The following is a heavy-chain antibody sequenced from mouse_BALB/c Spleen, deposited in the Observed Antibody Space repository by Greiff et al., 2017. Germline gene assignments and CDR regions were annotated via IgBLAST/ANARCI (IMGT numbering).Heavy chain of an antibody. CDR2: INPYNGAT. V-gene: IGHV1-31*01. CDR3: ARFGNNYAMDY. D-gene: IGHD2-1*01. Sequence: VQLQQSGPELVKPGASVKISCKASGYSFTGYYMHWVKQSHVKSLEWIGRINPYNGATSYNQNFKDKASLTVDKSSSTAYMELHSLTSEDSAVYYCARFGNNYAMDYWGQGTSVTVSS. J-gene: IGHJ4*01. CDR1: GYSFTGYY.